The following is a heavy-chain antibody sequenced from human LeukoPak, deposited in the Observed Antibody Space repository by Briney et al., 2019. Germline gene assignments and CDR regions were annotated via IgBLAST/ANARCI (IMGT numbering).Heavy chain of an antibody. V-gene: IGHV3-53*01. CDR3: ARHFTAAMLD. J-gene: IGHJ4*02. CDR1: GFTVSSNY. D-gene: IGHD5-18*01. Sequence: GGSLRLSCAASGFTVSSNYMSWVRQAPGKGLEWVSVIYSGGSTYYADSVKGRFTISRDNSKNMLYLQMNSLRAEDTAVYYCARHFTAAMLDWGQGTLVTVSS. CDR2: IYSGGST.